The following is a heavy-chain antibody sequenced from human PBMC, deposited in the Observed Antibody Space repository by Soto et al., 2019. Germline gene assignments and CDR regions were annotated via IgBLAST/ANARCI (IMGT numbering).Heavy chain of an antibody. CDR2: MYYNGNI. J-gene: IGHJ5*02. V-gene: IGHV4-59*01. Sequence: LSLTCNVSGGSISNYYWTWVRQSPEKGLEWIGYMYYNGNINYNPSLKSRVTISIDTSKNQFSLTLKSVTAADTAVYYCASGGNWFDPWGQGVLVTVS. CDR3: ASGGNWFDP. D-gene: IGHD3-16*01. CDR1: GGSISNYY.